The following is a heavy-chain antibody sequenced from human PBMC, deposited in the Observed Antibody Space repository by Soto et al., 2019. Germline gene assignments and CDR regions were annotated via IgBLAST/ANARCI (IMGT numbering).Heavy chain of an antibody. J-gene: IGHJ4*02. V-gene: IGHV4-39*01. CDR1: GGSISSSSSY. CDR3: AKTGFWSNYRVADF. CDR2: INYRGST. Sequence: QLQLQESGPGLVKPSETLSLTCTVSGGSISSSSSYWGWIRQPPGRGLEWIGSINYRGSTYYNPSLTSRITVSVDTSKNQFSLKLSSVTAADTAVYFCAKTGFWSNYRVADFWGQGTLVTVSS. D-gene: IGHD3-3*01.